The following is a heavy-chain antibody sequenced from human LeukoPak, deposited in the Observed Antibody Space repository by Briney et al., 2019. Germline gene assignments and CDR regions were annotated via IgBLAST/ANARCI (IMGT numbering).Heavy chain of an antibody. CDR3: MLGSGSYDSSDFDY. CDR1: GFSFNNAW. Sequence: PGGSLRLSCAASGFSFNNAWMNWGRQAPGKGLEWVGRIKSKTNGGTAEYAAPVKGRFTILRDDSENTLYLQMNSLKTEDTAVYYCMLGSGSYDSSDFDYWGQGILVTVSS. D-gene: IGHD3-22*01. J-gene: IGHJ4*02. CDR2: IKSKTNGGTA. V-gene: IGHV3-15*07.